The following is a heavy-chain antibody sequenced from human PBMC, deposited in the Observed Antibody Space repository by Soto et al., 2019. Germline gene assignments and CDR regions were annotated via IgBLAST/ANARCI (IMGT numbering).Heavy chain of an antibody. CDR2: IYYSGST. Sequence: SETLSLTCTVSGGSISSGDYYWSWIRQPPGKGLEWIGYIYYSGSTYYNPSLKSRVTISVDTSKNQFSLKPSSVTAADTAVYYCARASFTYDYDSSGPYYFDYWGQGTRVTVSS. CDR3: ARASFTYDYDSSGPYYFDY. J-gene: IGHJ4*02. V-gene: IGHV4-30-4*01. CDR1: GGSISSGDYY. D-gene: IGHD3-22*01.